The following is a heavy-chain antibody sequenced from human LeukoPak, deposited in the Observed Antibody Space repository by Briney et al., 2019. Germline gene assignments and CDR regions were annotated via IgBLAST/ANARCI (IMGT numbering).Heavy chain of an antibody. CDR2: IYYSGST. CDR3: ARVPLYSNYVRKTYYYYYMDV. V-gene: IGHV4-30-4*08. D-gene: IGHD4-11*01. J-gene: IGHJ6*03. Sequence: SETLSLTCTVSGGSISSGGYYWSWIRQPPGKGLEWIGYIYYSGSTYYNPSLKSRVTISVDTSKNQFSLKLSSVTAADTAVYYCARVPLYSNYVRKTYYYYYMDVWGKGTTVTVSS. CDR1: GGSISSGGYY.